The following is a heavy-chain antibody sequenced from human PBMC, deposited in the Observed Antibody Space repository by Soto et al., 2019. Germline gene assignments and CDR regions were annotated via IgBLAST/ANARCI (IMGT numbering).Heavy chain of an antibody. V-gene: IGHV4-34*09. CDR3: ARARLRAVYAFDI. D-gene: IGHD5-12*01. CDR1: GGSFSGYY. CDR2: IYYSGST. Sequence: TLSLTCAVYGGSFSGYYGSWIRERPGKGLEWIGEIYYSGSTYYNPSLKSRLTISLDTSKNQFSLRLSSVTAADTAMYYCARARLRAVYAFDIWGQGTMVTVSS. J-gene: IGHJ3*02.